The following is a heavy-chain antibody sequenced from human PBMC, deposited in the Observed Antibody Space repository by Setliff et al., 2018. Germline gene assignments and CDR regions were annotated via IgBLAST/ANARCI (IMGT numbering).Heavy chain of an antibody. CDR3: ARDLGHGGDSDY. CDR1: GYSISSGYI. Sequence: SETLSLTCTVSGYSISSGYIWGWIRQPPGKGLEWVGNIGHTGSINYNPSLKSRLTISRDTSKNQVSLKLNSVTATDTALYYCARDLGHGGDSDYWGQGILVTVSS. CDR2: IGHTGSI. V-gene: IGHV4-38-2*02. J-gene: IGHJ4*02. D-gene: IGHD2-21*02.